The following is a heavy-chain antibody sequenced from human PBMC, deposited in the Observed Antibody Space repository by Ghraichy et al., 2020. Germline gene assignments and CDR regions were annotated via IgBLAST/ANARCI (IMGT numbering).Heavy chain of an antibody. CDR3: ARFIEWPSYYFDY. Sequence: SETLSLTCTVSGGSISSSSHYWGWIRQPPGKGLEWIGSIYYSGSTYYNPSLKSRVTISVDTSKNQFSLKLSSVTAADTAVYYCARFIEWPSYYFDYWGQGTLVTVSS. CDR1: GGSISSSSHY. J-gene: IGHJ4*02. D-gene: IGHD5-12*01. V-gene: IGHV4-39*01. CDR2: IYYSGST.